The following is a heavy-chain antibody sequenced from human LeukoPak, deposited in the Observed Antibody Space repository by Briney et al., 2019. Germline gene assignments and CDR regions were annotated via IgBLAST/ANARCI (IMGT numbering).Heavy chain of an antibody. CDR3: SRTRYDYWSDPYYYYGMDV. V-gene: IGHV4-39*01. CDR2: IYYSGST. CDR1: GGSISSSSYY. Sequence: SETLSLTCTVSGGSISSSSYYWGWIRQPPGKGLEWVGSIYYSGSTYYNPSLKSRVTISVDTSKSQFSLKLSSVTAADTAVYYCSRTRYDYWSDPYYYYGMDVWGQGTTVTVS. J-gene: IGHJ6*02. D-gene: IGHD3/OR15-3a*01.